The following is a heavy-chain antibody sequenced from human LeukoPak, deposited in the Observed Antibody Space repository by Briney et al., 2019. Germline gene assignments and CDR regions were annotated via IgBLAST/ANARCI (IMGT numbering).Heavy chain of an antibody. D-gene: IGHD6-19*01. Sequence: PSETLSLTCTVSGYSISSGYYWGWIRQPLGKGLEWIGSIYHSGSTYYNPSLKSRVTISVDTSKNQFSLKLSSVTAADTAVYYCARDRAVAGTGDYWGQGTLVTVSS. CDR1: GYSISSGYY. CDR2: IYHSGST. V-gene: IGHV4-38-2*02. J-gene: IGHJ4*02. CDR3: ARDRAVAGTGDY.